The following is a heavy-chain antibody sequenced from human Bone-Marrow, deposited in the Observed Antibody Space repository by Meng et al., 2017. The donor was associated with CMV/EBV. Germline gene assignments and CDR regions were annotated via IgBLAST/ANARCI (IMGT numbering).Heavy chain of an antibody. V-gene: IGHV1-69*13. CDR2: IIPIFGTT. CDR3: ATPNYSSGWYTPFDY. Sequence: SVKVSCKASGGTFSSYAISWVRQAPGQGLELMGEIIPIFGTTNYAQKFQGRVTITPDESTNTVYMELSSLRSEDTAVYYCATPNYSSGWYTPFDYWGQGTLVTVSS. CDR1: GGTFSSYA. D-gene: IGHD6-19*01. J-gene: IGHJ4*02.